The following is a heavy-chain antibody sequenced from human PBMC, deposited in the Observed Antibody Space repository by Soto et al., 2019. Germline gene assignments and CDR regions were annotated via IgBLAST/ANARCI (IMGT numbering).Heavy chain of an antibody. D-gene: IGHD3-22*01. CDR1: GYTFTSYY. CDR2: INPSGGST. J-gene: IGHJ4*02. Sequence: GASVKVSCKASGYTFTSYYMHWVRQAPGQGLEWMGIINPSGGSTSYAQKFQGRVTMTRDTSTSTVYMELGSLRSEDTAVYYCARSPYSSGSYYPIDYWGQGTLVTVSS. CDR3: ARSPYSSGSYYPIDY. V-gene: IGHV1-46*01.